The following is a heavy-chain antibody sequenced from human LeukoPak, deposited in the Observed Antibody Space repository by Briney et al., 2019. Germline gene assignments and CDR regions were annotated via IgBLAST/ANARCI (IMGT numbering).Heavy chain of an antibody. CDR3: ARGILVVPLNYYYYGMDV. Sequence: SVKVSCKASGGTFSSYAISWVRQAPGQGLEWMGRIIPILGIANYAQKFQGRVTITADKSTSTAYMELSSLRSEDTAVYYCARGILVVPLNYYYYGMDVWGQGTTVTVSS. CDR2: IIPILGIA. J-gene: IGHJ6*02. CDR1: GGTFSSYA. V-gene: IGHV1-69*04. D-gene: IGHD2-15*01.